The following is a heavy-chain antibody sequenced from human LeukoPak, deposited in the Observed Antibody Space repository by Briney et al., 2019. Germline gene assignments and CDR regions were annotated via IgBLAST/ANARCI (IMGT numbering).Heavy chain of an antibody. V-gene: IGHV3-7*03. CDR3: ARGIGDIVVVPAAIGQVYFYYYMDV. D-gene: IGHD2-2*02. Sequence: GGSLRLSCAASGFTFSSYWMSWVRQAPGKGLEWVANIKQDGSEKYYVDSVKGRFTISRDNAKNSLYLQMNSLRSDDTAVYYCARGIGDIVVVPAAIGQVYFYYYMDVWGKGTTVTVSS. J-gene: IGHJ6*03. CDR1: GFTFSSYW. CDR2: IKQDGSEK.